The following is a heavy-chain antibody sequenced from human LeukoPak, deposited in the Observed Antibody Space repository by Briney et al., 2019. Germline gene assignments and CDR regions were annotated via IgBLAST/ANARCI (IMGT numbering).Heavy chain of an antibody. V-gene: IGHV3-13*01. CDR3: VRGALPGDNWYFDL. J-gene: IGHJ2*01. CDR2: FGSAGDT. CDR1: GFPFAAYD. Sequence: PGGSLRLSCATSGFPFAAYDMHWVRQAPGKGLEWVSAFGSAGDTYYPGAVKGRFTISRDYAKNSLYLQMNNLRAGDTAVYFRVRGALPGDNWYFDLWGRGTLVTVSS.